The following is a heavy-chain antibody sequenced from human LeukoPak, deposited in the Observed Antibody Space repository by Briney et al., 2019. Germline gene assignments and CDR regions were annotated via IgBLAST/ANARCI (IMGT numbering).Heavy chain of an antibody. Sequence: GGSLRLPCAASGFTVSSSYAMSWVRQAPGKGLEWVSAISGSGGSTYYADSVKGRFTISRDNSKNTLYLQMNSLRAEDTAVYYCAKPLGVDTAISFDYWGQGTLVTVSS. CDR3: AKPLGVDTAISFDY. CDR2: ISGSGGST. V-gene: IGHV3-23*01. CDR1: GFTVSSSYA. D-gene: IGHD5-18*01. J-gene: IGHJ4*02.